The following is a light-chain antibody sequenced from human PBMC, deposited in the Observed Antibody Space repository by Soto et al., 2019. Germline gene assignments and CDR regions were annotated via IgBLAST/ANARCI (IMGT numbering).Light chain of an antibody. V-gene: IGKV1-5*03. J-gene: IGKJ1*01. CDR3: QQYNSLWT. CDR2: KAS. CDR1: QSISSW. Sequence: DIQMTQSPSTLSASVGDRVTITCRASQSISSWLAWYQQKPGKAPKLLIYKASSLESGVPSRFRGSGSGTEFTLTISSLQHDDFATYYCQQYNSLWTFGQGTKVEIK.